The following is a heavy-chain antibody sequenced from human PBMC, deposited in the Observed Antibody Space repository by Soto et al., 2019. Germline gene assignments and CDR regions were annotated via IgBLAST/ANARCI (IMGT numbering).Heavy chain of an antibody. CDR3: ARGLILWFGELSRRGGYYYYMDV. V-gene: IGHV4-34*01. Sequence: QVQLQQWGAGLLKPSETLALTCAVYGGSFSGYQWSWIRQTPGKGLEWIGEINDSGNINYNPCLTIQVTILIDTANKTIYLKLSSVTAADTAVYYCARGLILWFGELSRRGGYYYYMDVWGKGTTVTVSS. CDR2: INDSGNI. J-gene: IGHJ6*03. CDR1: GGSFSGYQ. D-gene: IGHD3-10*01.